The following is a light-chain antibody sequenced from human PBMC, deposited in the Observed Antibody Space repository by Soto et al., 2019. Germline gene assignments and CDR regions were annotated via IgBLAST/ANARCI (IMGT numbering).Light chain of an antibody. V-gene: IGLV4-69*01. CDR3: QTWGTGTHVV. CDR1: SGHSTYA. Sequence: QLVLTQSPSASASLGASVKLTCTLSSGHSTYAIAWHQQQPEKGPRFLMKLNDDGSHSKGDEILDRFSGSSSGAERYLTISNLQSEDEADYYCQTWGTGTHVVFGGGTKLTVL. J-gene: IGLJ2*01. CDR2: LNDDGSH.